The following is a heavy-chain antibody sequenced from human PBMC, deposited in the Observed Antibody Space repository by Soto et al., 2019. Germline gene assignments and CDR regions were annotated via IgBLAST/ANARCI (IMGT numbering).Heavy chain of an antibody. Sequence: QVQLVESGGGVVQPGRSLRLSCAASGFTFSSYGMHWVRQAPGKGLEWVAVIWYDGSNKYYADSVKGRFTISRDNSKNTRYLKMNSLRAEDTAVYYCARERWGFGELLSLYGMDVWGQGTTVTVSS. D-gene: IGHD3-10*01. CDR1: GFTFSSYG. J-gene: IGHJ6*02. CDR2: IWYDGSNK. V-gene: IGHV3-33*01. CDR3: ARERWGFGELLSLYGMDV.